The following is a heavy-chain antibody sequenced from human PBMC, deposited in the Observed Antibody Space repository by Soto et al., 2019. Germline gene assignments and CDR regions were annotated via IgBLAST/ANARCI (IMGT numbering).Heavy chain of an antibody. D-gene: IGHD1-26*01. J-gene: IGHJ5*02. Sequence: SETLSLTCTVSGGSISSYYWSWIRQPPGKGLEWIGYIYYSGSTNYNPSLKSRVTISVDTSKNQFSLKLSSVTAADTAVHYCARHGPGKQSDWFDPWGQGTLVTVSS. CDR1: GGSISSYY. CDR3: ARHGPGKQSDWFDP. CDR2: IYYSGST. V-gene: IGHV4-59*08.